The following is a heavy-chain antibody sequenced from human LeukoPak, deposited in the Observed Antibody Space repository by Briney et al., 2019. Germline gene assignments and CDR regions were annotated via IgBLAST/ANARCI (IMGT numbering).Heavy chain of an antibody. CDR3: AREVVSTPSYFDS. D-gene: IGHD2-15*01. CDR2: LYRGDSA. J-gene: IGHJ4*02. Sequence: GGSLRLSCEASGFTVSSSYMYWVRQAPGKGLEWVSFLYRGDSAIYAESVRGRFTISRDNSKNTLYLLMNSLIPEDTAVYYCAREVVSTPSYFDSWGQGTLVTVSS. V-gene: IGHV3-53*01. CDR1: GFTVSSSY.